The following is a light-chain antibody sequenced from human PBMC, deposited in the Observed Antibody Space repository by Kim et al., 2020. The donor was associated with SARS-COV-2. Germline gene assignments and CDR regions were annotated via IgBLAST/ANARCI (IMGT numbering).Light chain of an antibody. CDR2: GAS. CDR3: QQYDNWPLT. Sequence: VSPGERATLSCRARQSISDNLAWYQQKQGQAPRLLIYGASTRATGIPARFSGSESGTEFTLTISSLQSEDFAVYYCQQYDNWPLTFGGGTKVDIK. J-gene: IGKJ4*01. CDR1: QSISDN. V-gene: IGKV3-15*01.